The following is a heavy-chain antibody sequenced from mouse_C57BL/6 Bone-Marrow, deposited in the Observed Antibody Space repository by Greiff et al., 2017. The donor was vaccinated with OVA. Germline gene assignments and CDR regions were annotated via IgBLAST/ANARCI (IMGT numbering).Heavy chain of an antibody. Sequence: QVQLQQPGAELVMPGASVKLSCKASGYTFTSYWMHWVKQRPGQGLEWIGELDPSDSYTNYNQKFKGKSTLTVDKSSSTAYMQLSSLTSEDSAVYYCARSSVKGVYAMDYWGQGTSVTVSS. V-gene: IGHV1-69*01. D-gene: IGHD3-3*01. J-gene: IGHJ4*01. CDR1: GYTFTSYW. CDR2: LDPSDSYT. CDR3: ARSSVKGVYAMDY.